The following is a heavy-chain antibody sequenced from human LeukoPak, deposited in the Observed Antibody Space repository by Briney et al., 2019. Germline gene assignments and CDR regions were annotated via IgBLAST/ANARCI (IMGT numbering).Heavy chain of an antibody. CDR1: GLTFSSYG. D-gene: IGHD4-17*01. J-gene: IGHJ4*02. CDR3: ARWTTVTRAFDY. Sequence: PGGSLRLSCAASGLTFSSYGMHWVRQAPGKGLEWVAFIRYDGRNKYYADSVKGRFTISRDNSKNTLYLQMNTLRADDTAVYYCARWTTVTRAFDYWGQGTLVTVSS. V-gene: IGHV3-30*02. CDR2: IRYDGRNK.